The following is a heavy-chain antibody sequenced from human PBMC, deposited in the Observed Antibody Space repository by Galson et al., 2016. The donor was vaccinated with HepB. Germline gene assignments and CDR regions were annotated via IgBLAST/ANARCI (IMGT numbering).Heavy chain of an antibody. CDR1: GYTFTRYL. CDR2: INGGNGNT. V-gene: IGHV1-3*01. Sequence: SVKVSCKASGYTFTRYLTHWVRQAPGQRPEWMGWINGGNGNTMYSEKFRDRITITRDTSASTAYMELSSLRLDDTAVYYCARDWGLLGGVTQNWFDPWGQGTLVIVSS. CDR3: ARDWGLLGGVTQNWFDP. J-gene: IGHJ5*02. D-gene: IGHD3-16*01.